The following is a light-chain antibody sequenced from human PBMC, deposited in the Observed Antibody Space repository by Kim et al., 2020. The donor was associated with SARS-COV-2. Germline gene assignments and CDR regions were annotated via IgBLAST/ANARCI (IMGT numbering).Light chain of an antibody. CDR1: NIGSKS. Sequence: SYELTQPPSVSVAPGKTARITCGGNNIGSKSVHWYQQKPGQAPVLVIYYDSDRPSGIPERFSGSNSGNTATLTISRVEAVDEADYYCQVWDSSSDRLYVFGTGTKVTVL. J-gene: IGLJ1*01. CDR3: QVWDSSSDRLYV. CDR2: YDS. V-gene: IGLV3-21*04.